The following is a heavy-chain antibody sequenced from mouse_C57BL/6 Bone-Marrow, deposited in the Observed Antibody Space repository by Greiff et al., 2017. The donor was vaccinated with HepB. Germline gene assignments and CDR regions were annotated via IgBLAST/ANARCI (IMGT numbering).Heavy chain of an antibody. V-gene: IGHV1-82*01. CDR3: ARDYYGSTLGD. J-gene: IGHJ3*01. Sequence: VQLQQSGPELVKPGASVKISCKASGYAFSSSWMNWVKQRPGKGLGWIGRIYPGDGDTNYNGKFKGKATLTADKSSSTAYMQLSSLTSEDSAVYFCARDYYGSTLGDWGQGTLVTVSA. CDR2: IYPGDGDT. D-gene: IGHD1-1*01. CDR1: GYAFSSSW.